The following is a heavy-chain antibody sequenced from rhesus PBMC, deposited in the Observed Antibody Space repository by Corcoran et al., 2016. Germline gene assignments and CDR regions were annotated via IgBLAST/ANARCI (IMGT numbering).Heavy chain of an antibody. CDR3: AKKIPCKRFDV. CDR1: GGSFSGYY. J-gene: IGHJ5-1*01. V-gene: IGHV4-165*02. CDR2: VSGSSGST. Sequence: QVQLQESGPGLVKPSETLSLSCAVSGGSFSGYYWAWIRPPPGKGLEWIGYVSGSSGSTDYNPSRKSRATSSTDTSKNQLSLKLTAVTAADTAVYYCAKKIPCKRFDVWGPGVLVTVSS.